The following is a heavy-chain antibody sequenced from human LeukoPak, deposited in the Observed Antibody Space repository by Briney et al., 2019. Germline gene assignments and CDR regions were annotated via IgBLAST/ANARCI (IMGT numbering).Heavy chain of an antibody. Sequence: SETLSLTCSVSGGSISSSDYYWGWIRQPPGKGLEWIGTMFYNGATKSNPSLSSRVTMSIDTSKNQFSLKLSSVTAADTAVYYCARGYYYDSSGYYPAFDIWGQGTMITVSS. J-gene: IGHJ3*02. CDR2: MFYNGAT. V-gene: IGHV4-39*07. CDR3: ARGYYYDSSGYYPAFDI. CDR1: GGSISSSDYY. D-gene: IGHD3-22*01.